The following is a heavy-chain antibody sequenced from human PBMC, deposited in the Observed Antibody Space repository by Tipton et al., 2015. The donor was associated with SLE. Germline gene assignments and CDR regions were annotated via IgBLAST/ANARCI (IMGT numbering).Heavy chain of an antibody. D-gene: IGHD2/OR15-2a*01. V-gene: IGHV3-21*06. CDR2: ISSSGTYN. CDR1: GFKFDDHA. J-gene: IGHJ6*03. CDR3: ARGSISSPGVSYSYYMDV. Sequence: SLRLSCVTSGFKFDDHAMHWVRQAPGQGLEWVASISSSGTYNYYADSVKGRFTIFRDNAQNSLYLQMNSLRVDDTAVYYCARGSISSPGVSYSYYMDVWGKGTTVTVSS.